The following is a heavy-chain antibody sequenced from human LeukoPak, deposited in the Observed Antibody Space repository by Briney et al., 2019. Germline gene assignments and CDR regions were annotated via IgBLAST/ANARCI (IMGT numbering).Heavy chain of an antibody. J-gene: IGHJ4*02. CDR2: IYYSGST. CDR1: GYSISSGYY. CDR3: ARLTYGSGSPY. D-gene: IGHD3-10*01. V-gene: IGHV4-38-2*02. Sequence: SETLSLTCTVSGYSISSGYYWGWIRQPPGKGLEWIGSIYYSGSTYYNPSLKSRVTISVDTSKNQFSLKLSSVTAADTAVYYCARLTYGSGSPYWGQGTLVTVSS.